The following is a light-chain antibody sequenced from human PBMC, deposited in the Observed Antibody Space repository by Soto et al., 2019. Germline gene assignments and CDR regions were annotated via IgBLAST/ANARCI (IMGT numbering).Light chain of an antibody. CDR3: QQYKSYWT. J-gene: IGKJ1*01. V-gene: IGKV1-5*02. Sequence: IHMTQSPSTLSGSVGYRVTIICRASQTISSWLAWYQQKPGKAPKLLISDASSLETGVPSRFSGSGSGTEFTLTINSLKPDDFATYYCQQYKSYWTFGQGTKVDIK. CDR2: DAS. CDR1: QTISSW.